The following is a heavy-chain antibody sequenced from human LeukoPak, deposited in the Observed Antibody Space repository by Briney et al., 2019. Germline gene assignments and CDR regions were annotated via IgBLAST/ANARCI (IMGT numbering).Heavy chain of an antibody. CDR1: RGCIRKGGYF. CDR2: ISHSGST. V-gene: IGHV4-30-2*01. D-gene: IGHD5-12*01. CDR3: ARSGYSSFDY. J-gene: IGHJ4*02. Sequence: SHTVSLTCPVCRGCIRKGGYFWRWMRQPPGRGLEWIGYISHSGSTNYNPSLKSRVTISVDRSKNQFSLKLSSVAAADTAVYYCARSGYSSFDYWGKGTLVTVSS.